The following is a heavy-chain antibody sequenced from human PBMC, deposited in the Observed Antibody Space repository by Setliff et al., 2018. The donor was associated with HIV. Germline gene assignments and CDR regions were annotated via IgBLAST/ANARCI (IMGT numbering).Heavy chain of an antibody. D-gene: IGHD2-21*01. CDR3: ARLSIPAYYYMDV. V-gene: IGHV1-2*02. CDR1: GNTFTTYY. J-gene: IGHJ6*03. CDR2: INPNSGGT. Sequence: ASVKVSCKASGNTFTTYYLYWVRQAPGQGLEWMGWINPNSGGTNYEQKFQGRVTMTRDTSISTAYMELRSLRSDDTAVYYCARLSIPAYYYMDVWGKGTTVTVSS.